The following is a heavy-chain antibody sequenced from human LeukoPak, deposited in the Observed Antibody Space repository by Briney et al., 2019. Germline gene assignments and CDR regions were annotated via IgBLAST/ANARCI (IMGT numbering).Heavy chain of an antibody. J-gene: IGHJ5*02. CDR2: IYPGDSDT. Sequence: GESLKISCRGSGYSFTSYWIGWVRQMPGKGPEWMGIIYPGDSDTRYSPSFQGQVTISADKSISTAYLQWSSLKASDTAMYYCARRAPPNWFDPWGQGTLVTVSS. CDR3: ARRAPPNWFDP. V-gene: IGHV5-51*01. CDR1: GYSFTSYW.